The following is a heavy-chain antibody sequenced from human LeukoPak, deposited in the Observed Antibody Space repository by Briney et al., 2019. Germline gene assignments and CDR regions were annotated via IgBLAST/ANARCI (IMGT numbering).Heavy chain of an antibody. J-gene: IGHJ4*02. CDR3: ARDRGDSGSGWYPSPSGY. Sequence: ASVKVSCKASGYTFTSYGISWVRQAPGQGLEWMGWISAYNGNTNYAQKLQGRVTMTTDTSTRTAYMELRSLRSDDTAVYYCARDRGDSGSGWYPSPSGYWGQGTLVTVSS. V-gene: IGHV1-18*01. CDR1: GYTFTSYG. D-gene: IGHD6-19*01. CDR2: ISAYNGNT.